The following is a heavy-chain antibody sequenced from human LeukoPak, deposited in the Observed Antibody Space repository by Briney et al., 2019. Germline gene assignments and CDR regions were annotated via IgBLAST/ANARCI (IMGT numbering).Heavy chain of an antibody. Sequence: ASVKVSCKASGYTFTGYYMHWVRQAPGQGLEWMGRISPNSGGTSYAQNFQGRLTMTTDTSISTAYMELSRLTSDDTTVYYCARELGINAFDVWGQGTLVTVSS. D-gene: IGHD1-26*01. CDR2: ISPNSGGT. J-gene: IGHJ3*01. V-gene: IGHV1-2*06. CDR1: GYTFTGYY. CDR3: ARELGINAFDV.